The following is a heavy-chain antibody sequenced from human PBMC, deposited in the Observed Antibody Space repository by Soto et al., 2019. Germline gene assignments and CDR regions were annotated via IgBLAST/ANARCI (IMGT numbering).Heavy chain of an antibody. J-gene: IGHJ4*02. Sequence: PGGSLRLSCAVAGYTFGNHWMHWVRQAPGKGLEWVSRMNSDGGIINYADSVKGRFTVSRDNARNTLYLQMNSLRVEDTAVYYCATAEVDYWGRGSIVSVSS. CDR1: GYTFGNHW. CDR2: MNSDGGII. CDR3: ATAEVDY. V-gene: IGHV3-74*01.